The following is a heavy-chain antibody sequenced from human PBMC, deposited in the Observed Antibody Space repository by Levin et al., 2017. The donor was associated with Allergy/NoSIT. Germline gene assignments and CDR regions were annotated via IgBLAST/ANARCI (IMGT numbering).Heavy chain of an antibody. J-gene: IGHJ4*02. CDR2: IIPIFGTA. D-gene: IGHD5-12*01. Sequence: ASVKVSCKASGGTFSSYAISWVRQAPGQGLEWMGGIIPIFGTANYAQKFQGRVTITADESTSTAYMELSSLRSEDTAVYYCARAQYDGGYDYATDYWGQGTLVTVSS. CDR1: GGTFSSYA. CDR3: ARAQYDGGYDYATDY. V-gene: IGHV1-69*13.